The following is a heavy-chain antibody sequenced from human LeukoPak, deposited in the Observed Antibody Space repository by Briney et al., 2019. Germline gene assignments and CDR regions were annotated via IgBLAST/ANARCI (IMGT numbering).Heavy chain of an antibody. CDR3: ASGSAVAAAGDY. CDR2: INHSGST. D-gene: IGHD6-13*01. CDR1: GGSFSGYY. Sequence: TSETLSLTCAVYGGSFSGYYWSWIRQPPGKGLEWIGEINHSGSTNYNPSLKSRVTISVDTSKNQFSLKLSSMTAADTAVYYCASGSAVAAAGDYWGQGTLVTVSS. V-gene: IGHV4-34*01. J-gene: IGHJ4*02.